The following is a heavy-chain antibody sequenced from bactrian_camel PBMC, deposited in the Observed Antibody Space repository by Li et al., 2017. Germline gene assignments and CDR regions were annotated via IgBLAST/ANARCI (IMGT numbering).Heavy chain of an antibody. Sequence: HVQLVESGGGSVQSGGSLRLSCTVSGSTYNTYCMGWFRQGPGLEREGVAAITTRARSTEYADSVKARFTISQDDAGHTVYLQMSSLKPEDSAMYYCAAGRDSAGGVWCRNSDFPYMGQGTQVTVS. CDR2: ITTRARST. CDR1: GSTYNTYC. V-gene: IGHV3-3*01. J-gene: IGHJ4*01. D-gene: IGHD7*01.